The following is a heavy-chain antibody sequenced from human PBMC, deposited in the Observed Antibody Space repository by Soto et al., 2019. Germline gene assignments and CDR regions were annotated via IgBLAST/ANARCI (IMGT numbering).Heavy chain of an antibody. CDR1: GFTFSSYG. CDR3: ARDRRASSSWYDAFDI. D-gene: IGHD6-13*01. CDR2: IWYDGSNK. V-gene: IGHV3-33*01. Sequence: GGSLRLSCAASGFTFSSYGMHWVRQAPGKGLEWVAVIWYDGSNKYYADSVKGRFTISRDNSKNTLYLQMNSLSAEDTAVYYCARDRRASSSWYDAFDIWGQGTMVTVSS. J-gene: IGHJ3*02.